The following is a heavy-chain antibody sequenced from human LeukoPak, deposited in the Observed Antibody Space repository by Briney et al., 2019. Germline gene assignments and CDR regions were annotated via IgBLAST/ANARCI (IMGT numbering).Heavy chain of an antibody. V-gene: IGHV5-51*01. J-gene: IGHJ6*03. CDR1: GYSFTNYW. CDR2: IYPGDSDT. D-gene: IGHD2-2*01. CDR3: ARNVPTYYYYYMDV. Sequence: GESLKISCTGSGYSFTNYWIACVRQMPGKGLEWMGIIYPGDSDTRYSPSFQGQVTISADKSISTAYLQWSSLEASDTAMYYCARNVPTYYYYYMDVWGKGTTVTVSS.